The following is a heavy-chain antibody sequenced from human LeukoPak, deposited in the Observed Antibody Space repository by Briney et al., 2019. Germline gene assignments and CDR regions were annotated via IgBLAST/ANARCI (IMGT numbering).Heavy chain of an antibody. CDR1: EFTFSSYA. CDR2: ISSNGGST. D-gene: IGHD1-26*01. CDR3: ARGRIYSIVGATWPESFDY. V-gene: IGHV3-64*01. J-gene: IGHJ4*02. Sequence: GGSLRLSRAASEFTFSSYAMHWVRQAPGKGLEYVSAISSNGGSTYYANSVKGRFTISRDNSKNTLYLQMGSLRAEDMAVYYCARGRIYSIVGATWPESFDYWGQGTLVTVSS.